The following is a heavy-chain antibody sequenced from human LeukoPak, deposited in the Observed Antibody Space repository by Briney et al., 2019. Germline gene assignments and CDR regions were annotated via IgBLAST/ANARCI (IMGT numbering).Heavy chain of an antibody. CDR3: AREYCSGGSCSYWGAFDI. CDR1: GGSISSSSYY. CDR2: IYYSGST. J-gene: IGHJ3*02. V-gene: IGHV4-39*07. Sequence: PSETLSLTCTVSGGSISSSSYYWGWIRQPPGKGLEWIGSIYYSGSTYYNPSLKSRVTISVDTSKNQFSLKLSSVTAADTAIYYCAREYCSGGSCSYWGAFDIWGQGTMVAVSS. D-gene: IGHD2-15*01.